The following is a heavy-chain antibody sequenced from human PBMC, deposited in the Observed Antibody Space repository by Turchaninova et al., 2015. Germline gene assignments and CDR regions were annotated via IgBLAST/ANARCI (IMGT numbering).Heavy chain of an antibody. CDR2: ISSGGRT. CDR3: ARDHSASYPYAFDI. V-gene: IGHV3-53*01. J-gene: IGHJ3*02. D-gene: IGHD1-26*01. Sequence: EGQRVESGGGLIQPGGSLRLSCAVSEFRVSSNYMRWVRQAPGTGLEWVSGISSGGRTYDAVSVKGRFTISRDNSENTLYLQMNSRRAEHTALYYCARDHSASYPYAFDIWGQETMVTVSS. CDR1: EFRVSSNY.